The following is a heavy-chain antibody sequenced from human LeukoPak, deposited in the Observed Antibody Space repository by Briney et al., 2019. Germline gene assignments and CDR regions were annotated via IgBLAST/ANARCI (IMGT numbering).Heavy chain of an antibody. J-gene: IGHJ6*03. CDR1: GFTFSSYS. V-gene: IGHV3-23*01. CDR3: AKAAAFGVVIMTYMDV. Sequence: PGGSLRLSCAASGFTFSSYSMNWVRQAPGKGLEWVSAISGSGGSTYYADSVKGRFTISRDNSKNTLYLQMNSLRAEDTAVYYCAKAAAFGVVIMTYMDVWGKGTTVTVSS. CDR2: ISGSGGST. D-gene: IGHD3-3*01.